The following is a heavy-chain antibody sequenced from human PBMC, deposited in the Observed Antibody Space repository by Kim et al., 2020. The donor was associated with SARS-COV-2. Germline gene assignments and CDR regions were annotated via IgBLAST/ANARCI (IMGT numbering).Heavy chain of an antibody. J-gene: IGHJ6*02. V-gene: IGHV3-13*01. Sequence: GGSLRLSCAASGFTFSNYDMHWVRQAAGEGLEWVSGIGAAGDTYYLGSVTGRFTIPRDNARNSLYLQMNSLRAGDTAIYYCTRATNGMDVWGQGTTVTVSS. CDR3: TRATNGMDV. CDR1: GFTFSNYD. CDR2: IGAAGDT.